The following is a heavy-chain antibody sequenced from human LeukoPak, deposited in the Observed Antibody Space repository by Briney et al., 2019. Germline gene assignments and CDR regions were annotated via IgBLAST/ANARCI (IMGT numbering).Heavy chain of an antibody. CDR2: IYYSGST. Sequence: PSETLSLTCTVSGGSISSSSYYWGWIRQPPGKGLEWIGSIYYSGSTYYNPSLKSRVTISVDTSKNQFSLKLSSVTAADTAVYYCARKAEQWLVRINWFDPWGQGTLVTVSS. CDR1: GGSISSSSYY. J-gene: IGHJ5*02. CDR3: ARKAEQWLVRINWFDP. D-gene: IGHD6-19*01. V-gene: IGHV4-39*01.